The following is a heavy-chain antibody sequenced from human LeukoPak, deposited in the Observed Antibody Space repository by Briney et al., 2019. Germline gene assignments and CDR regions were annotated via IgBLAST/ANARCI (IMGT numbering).Heavy chain of an antibody. V-gene: IGHV4-59*13. J-gene: IGHJ3*02. CDR1: GVSISGYY. CDR3: ARSASSTSRSAFDI. CDR2: CHYSGNT. Sequence: PSETLSLTCSVSGVSISGYYWSWIRQPPGKGLEWIGYCHYSGNTNYNPSLKSRATISVDMSKNQFSLTLNSVTAADTAVYYCARSASSTSRSAFDIWGQGTRVTASS.